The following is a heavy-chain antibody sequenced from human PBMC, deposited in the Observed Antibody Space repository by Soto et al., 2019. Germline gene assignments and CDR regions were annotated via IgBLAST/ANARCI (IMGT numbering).Heavy chain of an antibody. CDR2: IYYSGST. Sequence: PSETLSLTCTVSGGSISSSSYYWGWIRQPPGKGLEWIGSIYYSGSTYYNPSLKSRVTISVDTSKNQFSLKLSSVTAADTAVYYCARLVLPPPNYAMHVRGHGTTVTLS. D-gene: IGHD3-3*01. CDR3: ARLVLPPPNYAMHV. V-gene: IGHV4-39*01. J-gene: IGHJ6*02. CDR1: GGSISSSSYY.